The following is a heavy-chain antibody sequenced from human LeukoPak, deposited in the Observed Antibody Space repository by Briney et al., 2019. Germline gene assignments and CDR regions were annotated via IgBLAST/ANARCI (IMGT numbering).Heavy chain of an antibody. J-gene: IGHJ4*02. V-gene: IGHV3-15*01. CDR3: TTDRGWGVVGAIQGHY. D-gene: IGHD1-26*01. CDR2: IKSKTDGGTT. Sequence: AGGSLRLSCAASGFTFSKAWMIWVRQAQGKGREGVGRIKSKTDGGTTDYAAPVKGRFTISRDDSKNTLYLQMNSLKTEDTAAYYCTTDRGWGVVGAIQGHYWGQGTLVTVSS. CDR1: GFTFSKAW.